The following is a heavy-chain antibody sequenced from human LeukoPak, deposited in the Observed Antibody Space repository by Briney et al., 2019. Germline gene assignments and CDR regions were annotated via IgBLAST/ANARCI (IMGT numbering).Heavy chain of an antibody. CDR2: IYYSGST. J-gene: IGHJ4*02. V-gene: IGHV4-59*01. CDR3: AKTPAGSGGFDY. D-gene: IGHD2-15*01. CDR1: GGSISNYY. Sequence: PSETLSLTCTVSGGSISNYYWSWIRQPPGEGLEGIGYIYYSGSTNYNPSLKRRVSISIDTSKNRFSLRLSSVTAADTAVYYCAKTPAGSGGFDYWGQGTLVTVSS.